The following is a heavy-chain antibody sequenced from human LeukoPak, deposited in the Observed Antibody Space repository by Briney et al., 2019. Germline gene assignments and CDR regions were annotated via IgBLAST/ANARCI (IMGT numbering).Heavy chain of an antibody. CDR1: GGSISTYY. D-gene: IGHD1-14*01. Sequence: SETLSLTCTVSGGSISTYYWSWIRQPPGKGLEWIGYIYYSGGTNYNPSLKSRVTISVDTSKNQFSLKLSSVTAADTAVYYCARADMNLSFFEYWGQGALVTVSP. J-gene: IGHJ4*02. V-gene: IGHV4-59*01. CDR2: IYYSGGT. CDR3: ARADMNLSFFEY.